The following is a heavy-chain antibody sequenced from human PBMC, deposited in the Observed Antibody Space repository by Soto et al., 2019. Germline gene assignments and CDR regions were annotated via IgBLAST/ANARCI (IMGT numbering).Heavy chain of an antibody. Sequence: SETLSLTCTVSGGSTSSYYWSWIRQPPGKGLEWIGYIYYSGSTNYNPSLKSRVTISVDTSKNQFSLKLSSVTAADTAVYYCAREGLITGTTYYYYGMDVWGQGTTVTVSS. V-gene: IGHV4-59*01. CDR1: GGSTSSYY. D-gene: IGHD1-20*01. CDR3: AREGLITGTTYYYYGMDV. J-gene: IGHJ6*02. CDR2: IYYSGST.